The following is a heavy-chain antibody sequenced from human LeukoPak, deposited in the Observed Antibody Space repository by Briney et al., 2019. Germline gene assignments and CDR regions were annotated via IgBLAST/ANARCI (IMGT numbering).Heavy chain of an antibody. Sequence: GGSLRLSCAASGFTFSRYWVSWVRQAPGKGLEWVANIKQDGSEKYYMDPVKGRFTISRDNAKNSLYQQMNSLRADDTAVYYCAKDRPTVYSSSWLHFLDSWGQGTLVTVSS. CDR3: AKDRPTVYSSSWLHFLDS. V-gene: IGHV3-7*03. CDR1: GFTFSRYW. D-gene: IGHD6-13*01. CDR2: IKQDGSEK. J-gene: IGHJ4*02.